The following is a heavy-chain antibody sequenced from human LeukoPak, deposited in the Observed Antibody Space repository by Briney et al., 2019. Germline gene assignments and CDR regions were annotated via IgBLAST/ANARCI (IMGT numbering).Heavy chain of an antibody. CDR1: GFTFSSYA. Sequence: PGGSLRLSCAASGFTFSSYAMSWVRQAPGKGLEWVSAISGSGGSTYYADSVKGRFTISRDNSKNTLYLQMNSLRAEDTAVYYCAKAGGDGFTMIVVVITRGYFDYWGQGTLVTVSS. CDR3: AKAGGDGFTMIVVVITRGYFDY. D-gene: IGHD3-22*01. CDR2: ISGSGGST. J-gene: IGHJ4*02. V-gene: IGHV3-23*01.